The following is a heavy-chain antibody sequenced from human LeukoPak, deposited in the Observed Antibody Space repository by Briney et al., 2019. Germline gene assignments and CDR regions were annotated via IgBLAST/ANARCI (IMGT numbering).Heavy chain of an antibody. V-gene: IGHV3-21*01. J-gene: IGHJ4*02. CDR2: ITGSSTYI. CDR3: ARDRVLGDYVFDY. CDR1: GFTFSSYS. D-gene: IGHD4-17*01. Sequence: PGGSLRLSCATSGFTFSSYSMNWVRQAPGKGLEWVSSITGSSTYIYYADSVKGRFTISRDNAKNSLYLQMNSLRAEDTAVYYCARDRVLGDYVFDYWGQGTLVTVSS.